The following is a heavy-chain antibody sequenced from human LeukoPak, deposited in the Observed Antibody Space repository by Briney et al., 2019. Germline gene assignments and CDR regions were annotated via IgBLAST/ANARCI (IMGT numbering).Heavy chain of an antibody. Sequence: SETLSLTCAVYGGSFSGYYWSWIRQPPGKGLEWIGEINHSGSTNYNPSLKSRVTISVDTSKNQFSLKLSSVTAADTAVYYCARGLRLRNWGQGTLVTVPS. D-gene: IGHD5-12*01. CDR3: ARGLRLRN. CDR2: INHSGST. CDR1: GGSFSGYY. J-gene: IGHJ4*02. V-gene: IGHV4-34*01.